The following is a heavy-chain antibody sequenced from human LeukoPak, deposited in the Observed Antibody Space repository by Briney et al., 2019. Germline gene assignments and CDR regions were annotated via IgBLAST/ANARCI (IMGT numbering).Heavy chain of an antibody. V-gene: IGHV3-11*06. J-gene: IGHJ4*02. D-gene: IGHD4-17*01. CDR3: ASGDYGDSGY. CDR2: ISSSSSYT. Sequence: GGSLRLSCAASGFTFSDYYMSRIRQAPGKGLEWVSYISSSSSYTNYADSVKGRFTISRDNAKNSLYPQMNSLRAEDTAVYYCASGDYGDSGYWGQGTLVTVSS. CDR1: GFTFSDYY.